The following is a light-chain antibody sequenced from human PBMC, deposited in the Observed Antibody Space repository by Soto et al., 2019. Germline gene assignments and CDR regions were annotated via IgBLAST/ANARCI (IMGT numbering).Light chain of an antibody. V-gene: IGLV1-44*01. J-gene: IGLJ1*01. Sequence: QSVLAQSPSASGTPGQRVTISCSGSTSNIGSNTINWYRQFPGTAPQLLIFSNNRRPSGVTDRFSGSKSGTSAFLTISGLQSEDEAEYYCAAWDDSLDAFVFGTGTKVTVL. CDR2: SNN. CDR1: TSNIGSNT. CDR3: AAWDDSLDAFV.